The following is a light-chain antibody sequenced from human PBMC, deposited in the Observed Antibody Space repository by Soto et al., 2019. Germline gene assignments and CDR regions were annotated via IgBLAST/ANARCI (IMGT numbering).Light chain of an antibody. CDR3: NSYTSSNSLEV. V-gene: IGLV2-14*03. J-gene: IGLJ2*01. Sequence: QSALTQPASVSGSPGQSITISCTGTSSDIGAYNYVSWYQQHPGKAPKLMIYDVSIRPSGVSSRFSGSKSGNTASLTISGLQAEDEAEYYCNSYTSSNSLEVFGGGTKLTIL. CDR1: SSDIGAYNY. CDR2: DVS.